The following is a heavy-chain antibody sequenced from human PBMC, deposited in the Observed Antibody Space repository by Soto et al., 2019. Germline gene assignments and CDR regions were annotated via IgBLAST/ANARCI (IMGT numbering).Heavy chain of an antibody. CDR3: AKGVGGYYYDSSGYYNFDY. Sequence: GGSLRLSCAASGFTFSSYAMSWVRQAPGKGLEWVSAISGSGGSTYYADSVKGRFTISRDNSKNTLYLQMNSLRAEDTAVYYCAKGVGGYYYDSSGYYNFDYWGQGTLVTVSS. V-gene: IGHV3-23*01. D-gene: IGHD3-22*01. J-gene: IGHJ4*02. CDR2: ISGSGGST. CDR1: GFTFSSYA.